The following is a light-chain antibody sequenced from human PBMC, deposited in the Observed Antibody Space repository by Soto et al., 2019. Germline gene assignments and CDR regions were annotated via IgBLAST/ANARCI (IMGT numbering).Light chain of an antibody. CDR1: QTINFW. V-gene: IGKV1-5*01. CDR2: DAX. CDR3: QQYDRYSSGL. Sequence: IHMTKSPSSMSASLGARVTIAXRASQTINFWVAWYQQKPGXXTKVXXXDAXSLKNGVPSRFRGSGSGTEFTLTISNLQPDEFATYYCQQYDRYSSGLFGQGTKVDIK. J-gene: IGKJ1*01.